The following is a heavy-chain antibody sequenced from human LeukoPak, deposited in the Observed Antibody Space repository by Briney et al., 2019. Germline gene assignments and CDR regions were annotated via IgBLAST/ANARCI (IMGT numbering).Heavy chain of an antibody. CDR3: ARAEPYGDYYFDY. J-gene: IGHJ4*02. Sequence: ASVKVSCKASGGTFSSYAISSVRQAPGQGLEWMGRIIPIFGTANYAQKFQGRVTITTDESTSTAYMELSSLRSEDTAVYYCARAEPYGDYYFDYWGQGTLVTVSS. CDR1: GGTFSSYA. V-gene: IGHV1-69*05. CDR2: IIPIFGTA. D-gene: IGHD4-17*01.